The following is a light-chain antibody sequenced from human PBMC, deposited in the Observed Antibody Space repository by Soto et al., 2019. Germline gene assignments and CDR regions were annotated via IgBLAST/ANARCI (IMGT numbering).Light chain of an antibody. Sequence: EIVLTQSPGTLSLSPGERATLSCRASQSVSNNYLAWYQHKSGQAPRLLIHGASNRATGIPARFSGSGSGTDFTLTISRLEAEDFVAYYCQQYATDPLTFGGGTKVDIK. CDR1: QSVSNNY. V-gene: IGKV3-20*01. CDR2: GAS. CDR3: QQYATDPLT. J-gene: IGKJ4*01.